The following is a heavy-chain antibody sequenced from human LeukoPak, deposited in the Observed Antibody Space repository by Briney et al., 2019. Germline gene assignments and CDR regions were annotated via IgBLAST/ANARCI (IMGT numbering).Heavy chain of an antibody. Sequence: EASVKVSCKASGGTFSSYGISWVRQAPGQGLEWMGWISAYNGNTNYAQKLRGRVTMTTDTSTSTAYMELRSLRSDDTAVYYCARGPNVLLWFGELLWEADYWGQGTLVTVSS. J-gene: IGHJ4*02. CDR2: ISAYNGNT. D-gene: IGHD3-10*01. CDR3: ARGPNVLLWFGELLWEADY. V-gene: IGHV1-18*01. CDR1: GGTFSSYG.